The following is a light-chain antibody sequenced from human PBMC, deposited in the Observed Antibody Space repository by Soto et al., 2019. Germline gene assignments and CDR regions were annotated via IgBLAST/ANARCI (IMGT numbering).Light chain of an antibody. CDR3: SSYAGSNNV. V-gene: IGLV2-8*01. J-gene: IGLJ1*01. Sequence: QSALTQPPSASGSPGQSVTISCTGTSSDVGGYNYVSWYQQHPGKAPKLMIYDVSKRPSGVPDRFSGSKSGNTASLTVSGLQDEDEADYYCSSYAGSNNVFGTGTKLTVL. CDR2: DVS. CDR1: SSDVGGYNY.